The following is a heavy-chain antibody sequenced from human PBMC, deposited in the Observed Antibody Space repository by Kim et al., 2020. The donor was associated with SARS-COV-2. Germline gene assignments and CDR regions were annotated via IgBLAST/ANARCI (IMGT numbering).Heavy chain of an antibody. J-gene: IGHJ4*02. V-gene: IGHV1-69*13. Sequence: SVKVSCKASGGTFSSYAISWVRQAPGQGLEWMGGIIPIFGTANYAQKFQGRVTITADESTSTAYMELSSLRSEDTAVYYCATDITMVRGVTIIDYWGQGTLVTVSS. D-gene: IGHD3-10*01. CDR1: GGTFSSYA. CDR3: ATDITMVRGVTIIDY. CDR2: IIPIFGTA.